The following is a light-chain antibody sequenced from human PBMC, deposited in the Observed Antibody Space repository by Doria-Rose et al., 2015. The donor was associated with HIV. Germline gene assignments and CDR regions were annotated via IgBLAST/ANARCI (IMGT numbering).Light chain of an antibody. J-gene: IGKJ5*01. CDR2: AAS. CDR3: QQYKSYYIT. V-gene: IGKV1-16*02. CDR1: QDINTY. Sequence: TQSPSSLSASVGDRVTITCRASQDINTYLAWFQQKPGKAPKSLIYAASSLQSGVPSKFRGSGSETDFTLTITSLQPEDFATYYCQQYKSYYITGGQGNRRESK.